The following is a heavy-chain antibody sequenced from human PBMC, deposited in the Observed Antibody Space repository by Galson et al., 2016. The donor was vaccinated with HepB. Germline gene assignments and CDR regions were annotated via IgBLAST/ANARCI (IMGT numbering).Heavy chain of an antibody. D-gene: IGHD1-1*01. V-gene: IGHV2-70*13. Sequence: PALVKPTQTLTLTCTFSGFSLTTRGTCVSWIRQPPGKALEWLALIDWDGNKYNSTSLKSRLTISKDTSKNQVVLRMTNMDPVDTGTYFCARSTSVASFDYWGQGILVSVSS. CDR3: ARSTSVASFDY. CDR1: GFSLTTRGTC. J-gene: IGHJ4*02. CDR2: IDWDGNK.